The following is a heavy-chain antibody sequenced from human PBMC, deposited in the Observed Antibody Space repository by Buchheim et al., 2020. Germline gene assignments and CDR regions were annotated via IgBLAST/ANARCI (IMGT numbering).Heavy chain of an antibody. D-gene: IGHD4-17*01. Sequence: EVQLVESGGGLVQPGGSLRLSCAVSGFTFSRYEMNWVRQAPGKGLEWISYITYSGTAIYYTDSVKGRFTISRDNSKNSLYLQMNSLRAEDTAVYYCAKEGDYEGYFDFWGQGTL. CDR3: AKEGDYEGYFDF. CDR1: GFTFSRYE. CDR2: ITYSGTAI. J-gene: IGHJ4*02. V-gene: IGHV3-48*03.